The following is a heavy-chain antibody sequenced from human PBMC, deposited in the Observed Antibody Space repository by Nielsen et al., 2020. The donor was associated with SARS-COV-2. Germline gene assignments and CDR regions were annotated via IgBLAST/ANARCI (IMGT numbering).Heavy chain of an antibody. J-gene: IGHJ3*02. CDR2: IGNTPNTYTT. Sequence: WIRQPPGKGLEWIGRIGNTPNTYTTQYAASVKGRFTISRDDSKSIAYLQMNSLKTEDTAVYYCTREDYGGNSRLNAFDIWGQGTMVTVSS. D-gene: IGHD4-23*01. V-gene: IGHV3-49*02. CDR3: TREDYGGNSRLNAFDI.